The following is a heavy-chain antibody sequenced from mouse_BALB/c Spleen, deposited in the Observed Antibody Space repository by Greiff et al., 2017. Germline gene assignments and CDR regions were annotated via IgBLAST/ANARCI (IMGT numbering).Heavy chain of an antibody. J-gene: IGHJ3*01. CDR3: AKHHSPWFAY. CDR2: IRGGGST. Sequence: QVQLKESGPGLVAPSQSLSITCTVSGFSLTDYGVSWIRQPPGKGLEWLGVIRGGGSTYYNSALKSRLSISKDNSKSQVFLKMNSLQTDDTAMYYCAKHHSPWFAYWGQGTLVTVSA. V-gene: IGHV2-6-5*01. CDR1: GFSLTDYG. D-gene: IGHD2-12*01.